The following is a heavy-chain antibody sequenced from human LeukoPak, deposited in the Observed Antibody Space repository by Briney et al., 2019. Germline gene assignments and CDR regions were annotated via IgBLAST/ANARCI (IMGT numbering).Heavy chain of an antibody. D-gene: IGHD2-8*01. CDR3: AREGIYCVNGVCYLDY. CDR1: GFKFDDYG. Sequence: GGSLRLSCAASGFKFDDYGMSWVRQAPGKGLEWVSGISWNGGNTGYADSVKGRFTISRDNAKNSVFLQVNSLRADDTAFYYCAREGIYCVNGVCYLDYWGQGTLVTVPS. V-gene: IGHV3-20*04. CDR2: ISWNGGNT. J-gene: IGHJ4*02.